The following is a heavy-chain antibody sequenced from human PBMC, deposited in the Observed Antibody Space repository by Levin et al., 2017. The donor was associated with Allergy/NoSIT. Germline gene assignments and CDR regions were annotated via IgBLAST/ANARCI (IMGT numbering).Heavy chain of an antibody. D-gene: IGHD3/OR15-3a*01. V-gene: IGHV1-18*01. Sequence: PGESLKISCKASGYTFTTYGISWVRQAPGQGLEYMGWISAYNGDTNYVQMLQGRVTLTTDTSTSTAYMELRSLRSDDTAVYYCARKGTGQAFDIWGQGTMVIVSS. CDR3: ARKGTGQAFDI. J-gene: IGHJ3*02. CDR2: ISAYNGDT. CDR1: GYTFTTYG.